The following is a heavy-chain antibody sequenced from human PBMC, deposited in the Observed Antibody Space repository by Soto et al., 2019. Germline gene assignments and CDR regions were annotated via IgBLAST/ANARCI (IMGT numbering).Heavy chain of an antibody. J-gene: IGHJ4*02. Sequence: ASVKVSCKASGYTFTSSYMHWARQAPGQRLEWMGIINPTGGSTSYAQKFQGRVTMTRDTSTSTVYMELSSLRSDDTAVYYCARDETTTVTGWFDYWRQGTLVTSPQ. CDR3: ARDETTTVTGWFDY. V-gene: IGHV1-46*01. CDR2: INPTGGST. CDR1: GYTFTSSY. D-gene: IGHD4-17*01.